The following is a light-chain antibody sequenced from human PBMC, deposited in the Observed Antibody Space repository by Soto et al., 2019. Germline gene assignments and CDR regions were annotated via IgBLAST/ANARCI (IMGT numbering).Light chain of an antibody. V-gene: IGKV1-5*03. CDR3: QQYDSYSWT. Sequence: DLQMTQSPSTLSASVGDRVTITCRASQSISSRLAWYQQKPGKVPKLLIYKASSLESGVPSRFSGSGSGTEFTLTISSLQPDDFATYYYQQYDSYSWTFGQGTKVEI. J-gene: IGKJ1*01. CDR2: KAS. CDR1: QSISSR.